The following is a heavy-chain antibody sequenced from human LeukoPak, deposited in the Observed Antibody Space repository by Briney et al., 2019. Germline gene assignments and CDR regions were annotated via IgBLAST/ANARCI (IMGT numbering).Heavy chain of an antibody. D-gene: IGHD2-2*01. CDR1: GFTFSNYW. V-gene: IGHV3-7*03. J-gene: IGHJ4*02. Sequence: WGPLRLSCAASGFTFSNYWMAWVRQSPGKGLEWVANVKVDGRDKNYVDSVKGRFTISRDNSRHTLYLQMNSLRAEDTAVYYCAKTYPHTVQDGSHTSCYEFDYWGQGTLVTVSS. CDR2: VKVDGRDK. CDR3: AKTYPHTVQDGSHTSCYEFDY.